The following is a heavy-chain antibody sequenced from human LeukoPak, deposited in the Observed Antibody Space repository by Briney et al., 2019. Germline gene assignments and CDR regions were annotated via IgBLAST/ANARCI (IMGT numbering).Heavy chain of an antibody. Sequence: RTSETLSLTCAVSGGSISSNSYYWGWIRRPPGKGLEWIGSIYYSGSTYYNPSLKSRVTISVDTSKNQFSLKLSSVTAADTAVYYCARTRYYYNSRSYGAPYYFDYWGQGTLVTVSS. V-gene: IGHV4-39*01. CDR1: GGSISSNSYY. CDR2: IYYSGST. D-gene: IGHD3-10*01. CDR3: ARTRYYYNSRSYGAPYYFDY. J-gene: IGHJ4*02.